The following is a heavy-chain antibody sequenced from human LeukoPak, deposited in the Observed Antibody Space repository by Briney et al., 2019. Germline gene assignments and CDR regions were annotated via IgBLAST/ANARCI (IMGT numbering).Heavy chain of an antibody. CDR1: GGSISSGDHY. CDR3: ARADYYGSGWDWFDP. J-gene: IGHJ5*02. D-gene: IGHD3-10*01. Sequence: SETLSLTCTVSGGSISSGDHYWSWVRQSPGKGLEWIAYIYYSGTTYYNPSLKSRVTISVDTSKNQFSLKLSSVTAADTAVYYCARADYYGSGWDWFDPWGQGTLVTVSS. CDR2: IYYSGTT. V-gene: IGHV4-31*03.